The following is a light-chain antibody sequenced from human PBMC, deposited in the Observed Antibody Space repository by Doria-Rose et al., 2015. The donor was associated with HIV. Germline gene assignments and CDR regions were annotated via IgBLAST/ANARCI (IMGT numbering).Light chain of an antibody. CDR3: QQRGNWPSVT. V-gene: IGKV3-11*01. CDR2: DAP. Sequence: TQSPATLSLSPGERATLSCRASQSVSSYLAWYQQKPGQAPRLLIYDAPNRATGIPARFSGSGSGTDFTLTISSLEPEDFAVYYCQQRGNWPSVTFGQGTRLEIK. J-gene: IGKJ5*01. CDR1: QSVSSY.